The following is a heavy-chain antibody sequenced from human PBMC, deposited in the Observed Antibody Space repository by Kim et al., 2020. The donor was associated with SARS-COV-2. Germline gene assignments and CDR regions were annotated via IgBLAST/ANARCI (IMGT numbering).Heavy chain of an antibody. J-gene: IGHJ6*02. D-gene: IGHD6-13*01. CDR2: INWNSGTI. Sequence: GGSLRLSCAASGFTFDGYAMHWVRQVSGKGLEWVSGINWNSGTIGYADSVKGRFTISRDNAKNSLYLQMNSLRPEDTALYYCAKDLTAAAGTPTYYYGLDVWGQGPALTVS. CDR3: AKDLTAAAGTPTYYYGLDV. CDR1: GFTFDGYA. V-gene: IGHV3-9*01.